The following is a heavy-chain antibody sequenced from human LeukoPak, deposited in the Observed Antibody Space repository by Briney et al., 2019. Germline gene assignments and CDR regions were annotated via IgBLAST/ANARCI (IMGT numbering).Heavy chain of an antibody. V-gene: IGHV4-59*12. Sequence: SETLSLTCTVSGGSISSYYWSWIRQPPGKGLEWIGYIYYSGSTNYNPSLKSRVTISVDTSKNQFSLKLSSVTAADTAVYYCARDIRNYYDSSGYYQFDYWGQGTLVTVSS. CDR1: GGSISSYY. D-gene: IGHD3-22*01. CDR2: IYYSGST. CDR3: ARDIRNYYDSSGYYQFDY. J-gene: IGHJ4*02.